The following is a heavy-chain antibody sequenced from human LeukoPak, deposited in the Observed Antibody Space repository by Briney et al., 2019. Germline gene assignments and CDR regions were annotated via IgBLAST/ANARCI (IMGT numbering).Heavy chain of an antibody. CDR3: ARVRVVASHFDY. D-gene: IGHD2-15*01. V-gene: IGHV3-53*01. J-gene: IGHJ4*02. CDR1: GFTVSSNY. CDR2: IYSGGST. Sequence: PGGSLRLSCAASGFTVSSNYMSWVRQSPGKGLEWVSVIYSGGSTYYADSMKGRFTISRDNSKNTLYLQMNSLRAEDTAVYYCARVRVVASHFDYWGQGTLVTVSS.